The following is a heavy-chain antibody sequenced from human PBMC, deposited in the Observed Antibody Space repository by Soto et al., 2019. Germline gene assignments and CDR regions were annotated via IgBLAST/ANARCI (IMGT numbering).Heavy chain of an antibody. V-gene: IGHV3-23*01. CDR3: AKGGSVVVVAANFY. CDR1: GFTFSSYA. J-gene: IGHJ4*02. Sequence: GGSLRLSCAASGFTFSSYAMSWVRQAPGKGLEWVSAISGSGGSTYYADSVKGRFTISRDNSKNTLYLQMNSLRAEDTAVYYCAKGGSVVVVAANFYWGQGTLVTVSS. CDR2: ISGSGGST. D-gene: IGHD2-15*01.